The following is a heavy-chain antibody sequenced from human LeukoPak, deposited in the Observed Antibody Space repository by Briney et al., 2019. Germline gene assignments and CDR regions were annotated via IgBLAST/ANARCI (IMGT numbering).Heavy chain of an antibody. D-gene: IGHD3-10*01. J-gene: IGHJ4*02. Sequence: GESLKISCKASGYNFRTYWIGWVRQMPGRGLEWTAIMYPGDSDTTYSPSFQGRVTISVDKSISTAYLQWNGLGASDTATYYCARGPTDGAFDFWGQGTLVVVSS. CDR3: ARGPTDGAFDF. CDR1: GYNFRTYW. CDR2: MYPGDSDT. V-gene: IGHV5-51*01.